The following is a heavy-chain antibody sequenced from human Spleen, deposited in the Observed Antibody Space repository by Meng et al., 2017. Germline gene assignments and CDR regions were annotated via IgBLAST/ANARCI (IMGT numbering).Heavy chain of an antibody. J-gene: IGHJ4*02. CDR1: VGSISSIAW. CDR3: ASWIYSCGWQ. D-gene: IGHD6-19*01. CDR2: IYHGGDT. V-gene: IGHV4/OR15-8*02. Sequence: QVQLVESGPGLVKPSGTLSLTCVVSVGSISSIAWWSWVRQPPGKGLEWIGEIYHGGDTNYNPSLKSRVTIAIDRSKNQFSLKLSSVTAADTAVYYCASWIYSCGWQWGQGTLVTVSS.